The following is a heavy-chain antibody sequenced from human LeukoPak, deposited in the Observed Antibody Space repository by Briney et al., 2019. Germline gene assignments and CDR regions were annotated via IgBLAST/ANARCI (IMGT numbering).Heavy chain of an antibody. Sequence: GGSLRLSCAASGFTFSSYAMRWVRRAPGKGLEYVSAISSNGGSTYYANSVKGRFTISRDNSKNTLYLQMGSLRAEDMAVYYCAREGTNYGSRYFDYWGQGTLVTVSS. CDR3: AREGTNYGSRYFDY. J-gene: IGHJ4*02. CDR2: ISSNGGST. D-gene: IGHD3-10*01. V-gene: IGHV3-64*01. CDR1: GFTFSSYA.